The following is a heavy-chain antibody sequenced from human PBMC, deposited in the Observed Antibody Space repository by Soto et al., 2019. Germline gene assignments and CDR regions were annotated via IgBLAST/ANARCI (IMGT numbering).Heavy chain of an antibody. CDR1: GYTFTGYA. J-gene: IGHJ4*02. Sequence: QVQLVQSGAEEKKPGASVKVSCKASGYTFTGYAMHWVRQAPGQRLEWMGWINAGNGNTKYSQKFQGRVTITRDTSPSTAYMEPSRLRSEDTAVYYCATAVAVPADFGDWGPGTLVTVSS. V-gene: IGHV1-3*05. CDR2: INAGNGNT. CDR3: ATAVAVPADFGD. D-gene: IGHD6-19*01.